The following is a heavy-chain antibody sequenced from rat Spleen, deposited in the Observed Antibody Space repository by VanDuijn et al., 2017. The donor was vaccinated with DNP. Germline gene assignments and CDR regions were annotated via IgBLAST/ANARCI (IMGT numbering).Heavy chain of an antibody. Sequence: EVQLVESGGDLVQPGRSLKLSCVASGFRFSDYYMAWVRQAPKKGLEWVASISPSGSRTLYPDSVKGRFTISRDNAKSILYLQMDSLRSEDTATYYCARDRTGTWFAYWGQGVMVTVSS. V-gene: IGHV5-7*01. D-gene: IGHD5-1*01. CDR3: ARDRTGTWFAY. J-gene: IGHJ2*01. CDR2: ISPSGSRT. CDR1: GFRFSDYY.